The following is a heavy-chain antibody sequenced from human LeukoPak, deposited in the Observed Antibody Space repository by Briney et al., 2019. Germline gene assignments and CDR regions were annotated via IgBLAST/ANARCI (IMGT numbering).Heavy chain of an antibody. J-gene: IGHJ6*02. CDR1: GGTFSSYA. V-gene: IGHV1-69*13. D-gene: IGHD5-24*01. Sequence: SVKVSCKASGGTFSSYAISWVRQAPGQGLEWMGGIIPIFGTANYAQKFQGRVTITADESTSTAYMELSSLRSEDTAVYYCARRGRDGYNLKPIPGGYYYYYYGMDVWGQGTTVTVSS. CDR2: IIPIFGTA. CDR3: ARRGRDGYNLKPIPGGYYYYYYGMDV.